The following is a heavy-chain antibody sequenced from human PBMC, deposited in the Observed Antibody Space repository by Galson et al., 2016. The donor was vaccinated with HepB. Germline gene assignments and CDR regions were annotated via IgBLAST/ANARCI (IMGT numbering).Heavy chain of an antibody. CDR2: IIPIFGTA. D-gene: IGHD1-26*01. CDR3: ARGWATSGAAFDI. Sequence: SVKVSCKASGGTFSSYAISWVRQAPGQGLEWMGGIIPIFGTANYAQKFQGRVTITADESTSTAYMGLSSLRSEDTAVYYCARGWATSGAAFDIWGQGTMVTVSS. V-gene: IGHV1-69*13. CDR1: GGTFSSYA. J-gene: IGHJ3*02.